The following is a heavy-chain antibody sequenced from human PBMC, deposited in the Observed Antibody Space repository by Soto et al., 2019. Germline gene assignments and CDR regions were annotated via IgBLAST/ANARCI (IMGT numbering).Heavy chain of an antibody. J-gene: IGHJ5*02. Sequence: ASVKVSCKASGYTFTSYGISWVRQAPGQGLEWMGWISAYNGNTNYAQKLQGRVTMTTDTSTSTAYMELRSLRSEDTAVYYCARDLGAYPQLWSPPQFDPWGQGTLVTVSS. V-gene: IGHV1-18*01. CDR3: ARDLGAYPQLWSPPQFDP. D-gene: IGHD5-18*01. CDR1: GYTFTSYG. CDR2: ISAYNGNT.